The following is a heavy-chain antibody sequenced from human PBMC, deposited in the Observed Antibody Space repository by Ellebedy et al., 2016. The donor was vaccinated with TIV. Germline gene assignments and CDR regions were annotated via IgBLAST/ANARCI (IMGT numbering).Heavy chain of an antibody. Sequence: MPSETLSLTCAVYGGSFSGYYWSWIRQPPGKGLEWIGEINHSGSTNYNPSLKSRVTISVDTSKNQFSLKLSSVTAADTAVYYCARAPRTYYYGSGSYYNYWGQGTLVTVSS. J-gene: IGHJ4*02. D-gene: IGHD3-10*01. CDR2: INHSGST. CDR3: ARAPRTYYYGSGSYYNY. V-gene: IGHV4-34*01. CDR1: GGSFSGYY.